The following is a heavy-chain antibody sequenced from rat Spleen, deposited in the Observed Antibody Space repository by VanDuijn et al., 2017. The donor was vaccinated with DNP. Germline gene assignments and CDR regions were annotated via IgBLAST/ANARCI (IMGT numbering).Heavy chain of an antibody. V-gene: IGHV5-22*01. CDR3: GRQGTQQNFDY. CDR2: ISSEGSRT. CDR1: GFTFSNYG. Sequence: EVQLVESGGGLVQPGRSLKLSCAASGFTFSNYGMHWIRQAPTKGLEWVASISSEGSRTFYGDSVKGRFTISRDNAKSTLYLQMNSLRSDDTATYYCGRQGTQQNFDYWGHGVMVTVSS. D-gene: IGHD3-1*01. J-gene: IGHJ2*01.